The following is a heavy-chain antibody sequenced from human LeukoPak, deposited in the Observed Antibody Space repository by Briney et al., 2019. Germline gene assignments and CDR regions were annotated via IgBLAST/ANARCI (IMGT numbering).Heavy chain of an antibody. CDR1: GGTFSSYA. V-gene: IGHV1-69*05. D-gene: IGHD1-26*01. Sequence: SVKVSCKASGGTFSSYAISWVRQAPGQGLEWMGGIIPIFGTANYAQKFQGRVTITTDESTSTAYMELSSLRSEDTAVYYCARNSGSYYRSAFDIWGQGTMVTVSS. J-gene: IGHJ3*02. CDR3: ARNSGSYYRSAFDI. CDR2: IIPIFGTA.